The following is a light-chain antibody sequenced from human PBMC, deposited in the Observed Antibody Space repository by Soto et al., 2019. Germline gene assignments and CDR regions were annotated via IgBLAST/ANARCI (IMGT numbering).Light chain of an antibody. V-gene: IGKV3-20*01. CDR1: QSVSNNY. CDR2: GSS. CDR3: QQYGSSLPYT. J-gene: IGKJ2*01. Sequence: EVVLTQSPGTLALSPGERATLSCRASQSVSNNYLAWYQQKPGQAPRLLIFGSSDRATGVPERFSGSGSGTDFTLTISRLEAEDVAVYYCQQYGSSLPYTVGQGTKLEI.